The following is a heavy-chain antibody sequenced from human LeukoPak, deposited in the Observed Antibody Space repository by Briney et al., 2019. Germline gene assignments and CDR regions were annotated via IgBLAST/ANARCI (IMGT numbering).Heavy chain of an antibody. CDR3: TRGSLSGSSRDY. D-gene: IGHD1-26*01. CDR1: GYTFTGYD. CDR2: MNPNTGDT. Sequence: ASVRVSCKASGYTFTGYDINWLRQATGQGLEWMGWMNPNTGDTGHAQKFQGRVTMTRNTSIDTAYMELSGLRSEDTAVYYCTRGSLSGSSRDYWGQGTLVTVS. V-gene: IGHV1-8*01. J-gene: IGHJ4*02.